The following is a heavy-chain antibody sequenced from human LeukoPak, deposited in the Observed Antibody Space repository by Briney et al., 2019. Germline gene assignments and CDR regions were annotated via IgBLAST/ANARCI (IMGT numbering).Heavy chain of an antibody. D-gene: IGHD3-22*01. Sequence: ASVKVSCKVSGYTLTELSMHWVRQATGQGLEWMGWMNPNSGNTGYAQKFQGRVTITRNTSISTAYMELSSLRSEDTAVYYCVREGAYDSSGYYYDYWGQGTLVTVSS. CDR2: MNPNSGNT. J-gene: IGHJ4*02. CDR3: VREGAYDSSGYYYDY. V-gene: IGHV1-8*03. CDR1: GYTLTELS.